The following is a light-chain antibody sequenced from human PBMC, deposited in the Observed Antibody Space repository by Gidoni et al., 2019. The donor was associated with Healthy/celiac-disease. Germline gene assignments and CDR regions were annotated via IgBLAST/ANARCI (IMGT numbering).Light chain of an antibody. V-gene: IGLV1-40*01. CDR2: GNS. CDR1: SSNIGAGYE. J-gene: IGLJ2*01. Sequence: QSLLPQPPSLSGAPGPRVPISCTGSSSNIGAGYEVHWYQQLPGTAPKLLIYGNSNRPSGVPDRFSGSKSGTSASLAITGLQAEDEADYYCQSYDSSLSGHVVFGGGTKLTVL. CDR3: QSYDSSLSGHVV.